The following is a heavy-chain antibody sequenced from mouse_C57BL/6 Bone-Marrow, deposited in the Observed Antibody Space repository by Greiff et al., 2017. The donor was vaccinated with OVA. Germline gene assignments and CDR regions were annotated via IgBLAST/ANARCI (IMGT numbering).Heavy chain of an antibody. J-gene: IGHJ3*01. Sequence: VQLQQPGAELVKPGASVKLSCKASGYTFTSYWMQWVKQRPGQGLEWIGEIDPSDSYTNYNQKFKGKATLTVDTSSSTAYMQLSSLTSEDSAVYYCAREDYYGPWFAYWGQGTLVTVSA. CDR1: GYTFTSYW. CDR3: AREDYYGPWFAY. V-gene: IGHV1-50*01. CDR2: IDPSDSYT. D-gene: IGHD1-1*01.